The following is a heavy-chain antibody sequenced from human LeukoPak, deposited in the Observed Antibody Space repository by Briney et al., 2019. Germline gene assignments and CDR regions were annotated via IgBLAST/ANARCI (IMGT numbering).Heavy chain of an antibody. CDR2: IYYSGST. V-gene: IGHV4-61*01. CDR1: GGSVSSGSYY. Sequence: SETLSLTCTVSGGSVSSGSYYWRWIRQPPGKGLEWIGYIYYSGSTNYNPSLKSRVTISVDTSKNQFSLKLSSVTAADTAVYYCARVGYSSSWGQGTLVTVSS. J-gene: IGHJ4*02. D-gene: IGHD6-13*01. CDR3: ARVGYSSS.